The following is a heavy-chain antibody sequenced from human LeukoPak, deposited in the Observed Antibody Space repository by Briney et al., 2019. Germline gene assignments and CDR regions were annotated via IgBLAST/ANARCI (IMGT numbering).Heavy chain of an antibody. Sequence: GSLRLSCAASGFTFSTYSMNWVRQALGKGLEWISYISTSSSTIYYADSVKGRFTISRDDAKNSLYLQMNSLRAEDTAVYYCARDPPSGGLDSWGQGTLVTVSS. D-gene: IGHD3-16*01. CDR2: ISTSSSTI. J-gene: IGHJ4*02. V-gene: IGHV3-48*01. CDR1: GFTFSTYS. CDR3: ARDPPSGGLDS.